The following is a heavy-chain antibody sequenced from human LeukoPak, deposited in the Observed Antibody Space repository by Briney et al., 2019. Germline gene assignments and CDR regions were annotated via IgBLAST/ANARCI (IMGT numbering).Heavy chain of an antibody. CDR3: ARGKFVMVRGVIAWFDP. V-gene: IGHV1-8*01. J-gene: IGHJ5*02. Sequence: ASVKVSCKASGYTFTSYDINWGRQATGQGLEWMGWMNPNSGNTGYAQKLQGRVTMTRNTSISTAYMELSSLRSEDTAVYYCARGKFVMVRGVIAWFDPWGQGTLVTVSS. CDR2: MNPNSGNT. D-gene: IGHD3-10*01. CDR1: GYTFTSYD.